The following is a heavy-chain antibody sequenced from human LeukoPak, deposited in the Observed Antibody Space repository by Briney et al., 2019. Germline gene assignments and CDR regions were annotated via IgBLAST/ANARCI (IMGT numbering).Heavy chain of an antibody. V-gene: IGHV3-7*04. CDR3: ARGIDY. Sequence: GGSLRLSCAASGFTFSRYWMTWVRQAPGKGLEWVANIKQDGSEKYYVDSVKGRFTISRDNAKNSLYLQMNSLRAEDTAVYYCARGIDYWDRGTLVTVSS. CDR1: GFTFSRYW. J-gene: IGHJ4*02. CDR2: IKQDGSEK.